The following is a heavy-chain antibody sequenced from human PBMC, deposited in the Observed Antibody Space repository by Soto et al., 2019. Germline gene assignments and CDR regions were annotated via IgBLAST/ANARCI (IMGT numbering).Heavy chain of an antibody. CDR3: ARDQLEGNWFDS. CDR1: GGSISSGGYS. J-gene: IGHJ5*01. D-gene: IGHD1-1*01. Sequence: SETLSLTCAVSGGSISSGGYSWNWIRQPPGKDLEWIGYIYHSGSTLYNPSLKRRVTISVDKSKNQFSLKLTSVTAADMAVYYCARDQLEGNWFDSWGQGPLVTVSS. CDR2: IYHSGST. V-gene: IGHV4-30-2*01.